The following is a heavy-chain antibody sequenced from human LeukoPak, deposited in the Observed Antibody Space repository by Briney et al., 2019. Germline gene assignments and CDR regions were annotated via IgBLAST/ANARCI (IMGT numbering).Heavy chain of an antibody. CDR2: IYYSGST. CDR1: GGSISSGGYY. V-gene: IGHV4-31*03. CDR3: ARAAAGIADY. Sequence: SQTLSLTCTVSGGSISSGGYYWSWIRQHPGKGLEWIGYIYYSGSTYYNPSLKSRVTISVDTSKNRFSLKLSSVTAADTAVYYCARAAAGIADYWGQGTLVTVSA. D-gene: IGHD6-13*01. J-gene: IGHJ4*02.